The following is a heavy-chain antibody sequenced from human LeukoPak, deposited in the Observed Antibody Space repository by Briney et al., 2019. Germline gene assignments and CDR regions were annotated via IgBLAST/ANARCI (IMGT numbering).Heavy chain of an antibody. CDR1: GYTFTGYY. Sequence: SCKASGYTFTGYYMHWVRQAPGKGLEWVAVISYDGSNKYYADSVKGRFTISRDNSKNTLYLQMNSLRAEDTAVYYCARDTMVRGIEVGYFDYWGQGTLVTVSS. V-gene: IGHV3-30*04. CDR2: ISYDGSNK. J-gene: IGHJ4*02. CDR3: ARDTMVRGIEVGYFDY. D-gene: IGHD3-10*01.